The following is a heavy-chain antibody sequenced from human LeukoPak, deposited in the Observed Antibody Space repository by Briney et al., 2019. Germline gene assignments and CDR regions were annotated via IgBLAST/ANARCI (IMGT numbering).Heavy chain of an antibody. D-gene: IGHD2-15*01. Sequence: PSETLSLTCAVYGGSFSGYYWSWIRQPPGKGLEWIGEINHSGSTNYNPSLKSRVTISVDMSKNQFSLKLSSVTAADTAVYYCARVGGPHDYWGQGTLVTVSS. V-gene: IGHV4-34*01. CDR3: ARVGGPHDY. CDR2: INHSGST. J-gene: IGHJ4*02. CDR1: GGSFSGYY.